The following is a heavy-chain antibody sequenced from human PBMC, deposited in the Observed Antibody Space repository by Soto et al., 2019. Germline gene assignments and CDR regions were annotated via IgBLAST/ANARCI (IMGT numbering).Heavy chain of an antibody. Sequence: GGSLRLSCAASGFTFSSYAMHWVRQAPGKGLEYVSAISSNGGSTYYANSVKGRFTISRDNSKNTLYLQMGSLRAEDMAVYYCARGVYYDFWSGYHLGWHYFDYWGQGTLVTVSS. CDR3: ARGVYYDFWSGYHLGWHYFDY. J-gene: IGHJ4*02. D-gene: IGHD3-3*01. CDR1: GFTFSSYA. V-gene: IGHV3-64*01. CDR2: ISSNGGST.